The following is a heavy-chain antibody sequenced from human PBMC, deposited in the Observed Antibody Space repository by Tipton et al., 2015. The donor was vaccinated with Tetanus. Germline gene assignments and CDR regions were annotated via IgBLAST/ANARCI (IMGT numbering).Heavy chain of an antibody. Sequence: TLSLTCAVYGGSFSGYYWSWIRQPPGKGLEWIGEINHSGSTNYNPSLKSRVTISVDTSKNQFSLKMTSVTAADTGMYYCARLSSPFFGAFFMWGQGTMVTVSS. J-gene: IGHJ3*02. V-gene: IGHV4-34*01. CDR2: INHSGST. D-gene: IGHD3-3*01. CDR3: ARLSSPFFGAFFM. CDR1: GGSFSGYY.